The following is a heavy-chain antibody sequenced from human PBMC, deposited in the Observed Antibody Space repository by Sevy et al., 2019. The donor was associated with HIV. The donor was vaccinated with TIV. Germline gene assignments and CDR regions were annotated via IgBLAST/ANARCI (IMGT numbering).Heavy chain of an antibody. J-gene: IGHJ4*02. Sequence: GGSLRLSCAASGFTFSSYAMHWVRQAPGKGLEWVAVISYDGSNKYYADSVKGRFTISRDKSKNTLYLQMNSLRAEDTAVYYCARVFSDYLDYWGQGTLVTVSS. V-gene: IGHV3-30-3*01. D-gene: IGHD6-19*01. CDR1: GFTFSSYA. CDR2: ISYDGSNK. CDR3: ARVFSDYLDY.